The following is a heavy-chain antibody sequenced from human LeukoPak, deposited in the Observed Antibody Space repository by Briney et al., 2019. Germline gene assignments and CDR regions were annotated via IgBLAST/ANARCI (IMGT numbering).Heavy chain of an antibody. Sequence: KPSETLSLTCAVYGGSFSGYYWSWIRQPPGKGLEWIGEINHSGSTNYNPSLKSRVTISVDTSKNQFSLKLSSVTAADTAVYYCARGDSSSGGGAFFDYWGQGTLVTVSS. V-gene: IGHV4-34*01. CDR3: ARGDSSSGGGAFFDY. CDR1: GGSFSGYY. CDR2: INHSGST. J-gene: IGHJ4*02. D-gene: IGHD6-13*01.